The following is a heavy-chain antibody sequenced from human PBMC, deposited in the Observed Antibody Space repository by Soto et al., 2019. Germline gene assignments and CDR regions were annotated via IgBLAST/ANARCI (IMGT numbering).Heavy chain of an antibody. J-gene: IGHJ4*02. CDR1: GFTFNTYA. Sequence: EVHLLESGGGFVEPGGSLRLSCAASGFTFNTYAMNWVRQAPGKGLEWVSTISGSGANTYDADSVKGRFTISRDNSKNTLYPQMSAERDEDTALSSCAKPRQPQGGRWLGFDYWGQGTLVSVAS. CDR2: ISGSGANT. CDR3: AKPRQPQGGRWLGFDY. D-gene: IGHD3-10*01. V-gene: IGHV3-23*01.